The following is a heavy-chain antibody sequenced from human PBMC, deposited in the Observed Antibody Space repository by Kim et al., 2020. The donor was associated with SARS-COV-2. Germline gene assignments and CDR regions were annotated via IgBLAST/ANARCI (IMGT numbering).Heavy chain of an antibody. CDR1: GGSISSGGYY. V-gene: IGHV4-31*03. CDR2: IYYSGST. J-gene: IGHJ4*02. D-gene: IGHD3-10*01. CDR3: ARGNMVHQSFDY. Sequence: SETLSLTCTVSGGSISSGGYYWSWIRQHPGKGLEWIGYIYYSGSTYYNSTLKSRVTISVDTSKNQFSLKLSSVTAAYTAVYYCARGNMVHQSFDYWGQGTLVTVSS.